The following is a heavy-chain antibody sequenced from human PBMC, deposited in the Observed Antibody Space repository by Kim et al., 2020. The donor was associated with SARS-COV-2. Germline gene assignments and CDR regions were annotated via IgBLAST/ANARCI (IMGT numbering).Heavy chain of an antibody. Sequence: SVKVSCKASGGTFSSYTISWVRQAPGQGLEWMGRIIPILGIANYAQKFQGRVTITADKSTSTAYMELSSLRSEDTAVYYCARDSLGYCSSTSCANFDYWGQGTLVTVSS. CDR2: IIPILGIA. D-gene: IGHD2-2*01. V-gene: IGHV1-69*04. CDR1: GGTFSSYT. CDR3: ARDSLGYCSSTSCANFDY. J-gene: IGHJ4*02.